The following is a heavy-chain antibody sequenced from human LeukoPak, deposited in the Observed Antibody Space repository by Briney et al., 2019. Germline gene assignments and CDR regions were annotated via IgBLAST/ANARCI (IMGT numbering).Heavy chain of an antibody. CDR3: ARIGYSSSSFDY. J-gene: IGHJ4*02. Sequence: GGSLRLSCAASGFTFSSYGMHWVRQAPGKGLEWVANMKQDGSVKYYVDSMKGRFTISRDNAKNSLYLQVSGLRAEDTAVYFCARIGYSSSSFDYWGQGVLVTVYS. CDR1: GFTFSSYG. D-gene: IGHD6-6*01. V-gene: IGHV3-7*03. CDR2: MKQDGSVK.